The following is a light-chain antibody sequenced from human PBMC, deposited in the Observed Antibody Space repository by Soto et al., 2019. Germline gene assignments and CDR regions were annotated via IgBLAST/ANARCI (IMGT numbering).Light chain of an antibody. CDR2: AAS. CDR3: QQVNSYPL. CDR1: QGISSY. V-gene: IGKV1-9*01. Sequence: DIRLTQSPSFLSASVGDRVTITCRASQGISSYLAWYQQKPGKAPKLLIYAASTLQSGVPSRFSGSGSGTEFPLTISSLQPEDFATYYCQQVNSYPLFGPGTKVDIK. J-gene: IGKJ3*01.